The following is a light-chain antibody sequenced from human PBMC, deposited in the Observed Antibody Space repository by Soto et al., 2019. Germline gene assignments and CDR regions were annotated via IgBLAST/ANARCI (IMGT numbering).Light chain of an antibody. CDR2: DAS. CDR1: QAITNN. V-gene: IGKV1-13*02. CDR3: QQYYSYPPT. J-gene: IGKJ1*01. Sequence: IHLTQSPSSLSASVEDRVTITCLASQAITNNLAWYQQKPGYPPRLLIYDASSLKSGVPSRFSGSGSGTDFTLTISCLQSEDFATYYCQQYYSYPPTFGQGTKVDIK.